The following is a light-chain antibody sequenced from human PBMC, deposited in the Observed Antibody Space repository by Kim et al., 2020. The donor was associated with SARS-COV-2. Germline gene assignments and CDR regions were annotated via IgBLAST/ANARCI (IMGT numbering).Light chain of an antibody. J-gene: IGLJ3*02. CDR1: VLATKY. Sequence: SPGQTARITCSGNVLATKYARWFQQKPGQAPVLVIYKDSERPSGIPERFSGSSSGTTVTLTISGAQVEDEADYYCYSAADNNLGVFGGGTKLTVL. CDR2: KDS. CDR3: YSAADNNLGV. V-gene: IGLV3-27*01.